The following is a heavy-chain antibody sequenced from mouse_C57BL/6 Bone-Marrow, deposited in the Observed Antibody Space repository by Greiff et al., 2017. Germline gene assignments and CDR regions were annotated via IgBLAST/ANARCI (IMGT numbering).Heavy chain of an antibody. Sequence: VQLQQSGAELVRPGTSVKVSCKASGYAFTNYLIEWVKQRPGQGLEWIGVINPGSGGTNYNEKFKGKATLTADNSSSTAYMQLSSLTSEDSAVYFCAREWLAYAMDYWGQGTSVTVSS. CDR2: INPGSGGT. CDR1: GYAFTNYL. D-gene: IGHD2-2*01. V-gene: IGHV1-54*01. J-gene: IGHJ4*01. CDR3: AREWLAYAMDY.